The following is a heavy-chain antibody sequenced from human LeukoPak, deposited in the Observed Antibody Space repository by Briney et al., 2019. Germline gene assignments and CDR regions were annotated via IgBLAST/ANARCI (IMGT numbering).Heavy chain of an antibody. CDR3: ARNLGGYSYGPFDS. CDR1: GGSISSHY. J-gene: IGHJ4*02. V-gene: IGHV4-59*08. D-gene: IGHD5-18*01. CDR2: VYYRGNT. Sequence: SSDTLSLTCTVSGGSISSHYWSWIRQPPGKGLEWIGFVYYRGNTNYNPSLKSRVTISVDTSKSQFSLELNQVEAREQAFCSCARNLGGYSYGPFDSWGQGTLVTVSS.